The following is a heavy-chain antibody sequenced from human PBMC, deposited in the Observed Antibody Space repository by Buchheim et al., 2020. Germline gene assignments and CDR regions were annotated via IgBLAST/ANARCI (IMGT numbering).Heavy chain of an antibody. CDR3: AKDLISGY. J-gene: IGHJ4*02. D-gene: IGHD3-10*01. Sequence: QVHLVESGGALVKPGGSLRLSCAASGFTFSDSYMSWIRQAPGTGLEWVSYIRSSGHTIYYADSVTGRFTISSDNAKNSLFLQMNSLSAEDTAVYYCAKDLISGYWGQGTL. V-gene: IGHV3-11*01. CDR1: GFTFSDSY. CDR2: IRSSGHTI.